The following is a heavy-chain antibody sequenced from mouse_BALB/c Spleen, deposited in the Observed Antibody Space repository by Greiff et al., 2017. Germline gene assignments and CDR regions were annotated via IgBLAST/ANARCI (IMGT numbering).Heavy chain of an antibody. J-gene: IGHJ2*01. D-gene: IGHD4-1*02. CDR2: ISSGSSTI. CDR1: GFTFSSFG. Sequence: DVKLVESGGGLVQPGGSRKLSCAASGFTFSSFGMHWVRQAPEKGLEWVAYISSGSSTIYYADTVKGRVTISRDNPKNTLFLQMTSLRSEDTAMYYCARSTGTRDYFDYWGQGTTRTVSS. V-gene: IGHV5-17*02. CDR3: ARSTGTRDYFDY.